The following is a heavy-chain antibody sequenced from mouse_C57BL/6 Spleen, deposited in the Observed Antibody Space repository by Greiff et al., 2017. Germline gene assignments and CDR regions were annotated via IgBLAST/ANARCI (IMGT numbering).Heavy chain of an antibody. D-gene: IGHD4-1*01. CDR2: IYPGSGNT. J-gene: IGHJ2*01. CDR1: GYSFTSYY. Sequence: QVQLKESGPELVKPGASVKISCKASGYSFTSYYIHWVKQRPGQGLEWIGWIYPGSGNTKYNEKFKGKATLTADTSSSTAYMQLSSLTSEDSAVYYCARGGTGTYFDYWGQGTTLTVSS. CDR3: ARGGTGTYFDY. V-gene: IGHV1-66*01.